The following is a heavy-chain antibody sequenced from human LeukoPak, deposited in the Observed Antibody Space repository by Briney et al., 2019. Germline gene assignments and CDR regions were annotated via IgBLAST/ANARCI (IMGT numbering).Heavy chain of an antibody. CDR3: ARDAPHNWFDP. J-gene: IGHJ5*02. Sequence: SETLSLTCTVSGGSINSYYWSWIRQPPGKGLEWIGYISYSGSTKYNLSLRSRVSISVDTSKNQFSLKLSSVTAADTAVYYCARDAPHNWFDPWGQGTLVIVSS. CDR1: GGSINSYY. CDR2: ISYSGST. V-gene: IGHV4-59*01.